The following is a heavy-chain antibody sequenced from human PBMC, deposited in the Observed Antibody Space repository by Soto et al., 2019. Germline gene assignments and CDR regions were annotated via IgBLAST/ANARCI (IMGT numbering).Heavy chain of an antibody. CDR2: IYYSGST. CDR3: ARVWGSSWSPKPTNWCDP. V-gene: IGHV4-31*03. J-gene: IGHJ5*02. D-gene: IGHD6-13*01. Sequence: PSETLSLTCTVSGGSISSGGYYWSWIRQHPGKGLEWIGYIYYSGSTYYNPSLKSRVTISVDTSKNQFSLKLSSVTAADTAVYYCARVWGSSWSPKPTNWCDPWGQGTLVTVS. CDR1: GGSISSGGYY.